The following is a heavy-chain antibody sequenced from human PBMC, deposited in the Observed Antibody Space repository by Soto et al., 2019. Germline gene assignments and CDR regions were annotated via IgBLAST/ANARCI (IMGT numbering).Heavy chain of an antibody. J-gene: IGHJ4*02. V-gene: IGHV3-23*01. CDR3: AKDLLISYYDSSGYYNSFDY. CDR2: ISGSGGST. D-gene: IGHD3-22*01. Sequence: GGSLRLSCAASGFTFSSCAMSWVRQAPGKGLEWVSAISGSGGSTYYADSVKGRFTISRDNSKNTLYLQMNSLRAEDTAVYYCAKDLLISYYDSSGYYNSFDYWGQGTLVTVSS. CDR1: GFTFSSCA.